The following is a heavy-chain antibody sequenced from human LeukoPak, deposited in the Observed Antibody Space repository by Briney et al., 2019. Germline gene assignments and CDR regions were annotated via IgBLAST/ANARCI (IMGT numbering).Heavy chain of an antibody. CDR1: GYTFTSYY. CDR2: INPSGGST. J-gene: IGHJ5*02. D-gene: IGHD1-26*01. CDR3: ARGGAAPQFDP. V-gene: IGHV1-46*01. Sequence: WASVKVSCKASGYTFTSYYMHWVRQAPGQGLEWMGIINPSGGSTSYAQKFQGRVTMTRDMSTSTAYMELRSLRSDDTAVYYCARGGAAPQFDPWGQGTLVTVSS.